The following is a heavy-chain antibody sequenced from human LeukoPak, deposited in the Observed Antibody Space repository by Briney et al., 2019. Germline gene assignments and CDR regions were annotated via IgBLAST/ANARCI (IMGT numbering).Heavy chain of an antibody. D-gene: IGHD2-2*01. CDR1: GFIFSDYY. CDR3: ARDVGDIVVVPAAGTFDY. Sequence: PGGSLRLSCAASGFIFSDYYMTWIRQAPGKGLEWVSDFSSSRSYTNYADSVKGRFTISRDNAKNSLYLQMNSLRAEDTALYYCARDVGDIVVVPAAGTFDYWGQGTLVTVSS. V-gene: IGHV3-11*05. CDR2: FSSSRSYT. J-gene: IGHJ4*02.